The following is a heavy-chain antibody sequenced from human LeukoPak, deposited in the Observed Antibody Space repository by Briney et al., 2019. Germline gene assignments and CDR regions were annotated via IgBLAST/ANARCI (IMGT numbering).Heavy chain of an antibody. D-gene: IGHD6-13*01. CDR3: ARGASSWYGYYYGMDV. Sequence: PSETLSLTCTVSGGSISSYYWSWIRQPPGKGLEWIGYIYYSGSTNYNSSLKSRVTISVDTSKNQFSLKLSSVTAADTAVYYCARGASSWYGYYYGMDVWGQGTTVTVSS. CDR1: GGSISSYY. V-gene: IGHV4-59*01. CDR2: IYYSGST. J-gene: IGHJ6*02.